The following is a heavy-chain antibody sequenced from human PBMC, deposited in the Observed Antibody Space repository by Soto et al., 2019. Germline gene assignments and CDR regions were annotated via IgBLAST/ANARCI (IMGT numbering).Heavy chain of an antibody. CDR1: GGSFSGYY. V-gene: IGHV4-34*01. Sequence: SETLSLTCAVYGGSFSGYYWSWIRQPPGKGLEWIGEINHSGSTNYNPSLKSRVTISVDTSKNQFSLKLSSVTAADTAVYYCVGGTPYYLGSTTFGMNVWGQGTTVTVSS. J-gene: IGHJ6*02. CDR3: VGGTPYYLGSTTFGMNV. CDR2: INHSGST. D-gene: IGHD3-10*01.